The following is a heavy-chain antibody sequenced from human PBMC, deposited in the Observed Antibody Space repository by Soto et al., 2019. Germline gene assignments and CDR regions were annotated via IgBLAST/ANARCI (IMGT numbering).Heavy chain of an antibody. J-gene: IGHJ4*02. CDR3: ARDPGYSNYDFDY. Sequence: QVQLVESGGGVVQPGRSLRLSCVASGFTFSSHAMHWVRQAPGKGLEWVAVIWYDGSKKYYADSVKGRFTVARDDSKNTLYLQMNSLRVEHTAVYYCARDPGYSNYDFDYWGQGTLVTVSP. CDR1: GFTFSSHA. CDR2: IWYDGSKK. D-gene: IGHD5-12*01. V-gene: IGHV3-33*01.